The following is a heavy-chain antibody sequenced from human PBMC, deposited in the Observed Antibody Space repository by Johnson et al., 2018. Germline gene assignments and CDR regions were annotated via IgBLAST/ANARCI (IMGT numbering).Heavy chain of an antibody. V-gene: IGHV3-73*01. CDR2: IRSKANSYAT. CDR3: SVLQWGAFDI. D-gene: IGHD5-24*01. J-gene: IGHJ3*02. CDR1: GFTFSGSA. Sequence: EVQLVESGGGLVQXGGSLKLXCAASGFTFSGSAMHWVRQASGKGLEWVGRIRSKANSYATAYAASGKGRFTISRDDSKNTAYLQMNSLKTEDTAVYYCSVLQWGAFDIWGQGTMVTVSS.